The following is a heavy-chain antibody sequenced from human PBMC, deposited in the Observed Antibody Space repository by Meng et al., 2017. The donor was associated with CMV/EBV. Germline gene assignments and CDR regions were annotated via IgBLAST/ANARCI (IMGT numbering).Heavy chain of an antibody. CDR2: IRYDGSNK. D-gene: IGHD3-10*01. CDR1: GFTFSSYG. J-gene: IGHJ6*02. Sequence: GESLKISCAASGFTFSSYGMHWVRQAPGKGLEWVAFIRYDGSNKYYADSVKGRFTISRDNSKNTLYLQMNSLRAEDTAVYYCAKEYYYGSGSDAIYYYGMDVWGQGTTVIVSS. CDR3: AKEYYYGSGSDAIYYYGMDV. V-gene: IGHV3-30*02.